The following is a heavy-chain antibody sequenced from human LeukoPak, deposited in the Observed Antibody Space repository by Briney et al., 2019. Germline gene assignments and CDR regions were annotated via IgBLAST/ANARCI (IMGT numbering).Heavy chain of an antibody. J-gene: IGHJ3*02. CDR3: ERPTTGFVALDI. V-gene: IGHV1-18*01. D-gene: IGHD4-17*01. Sequence: GASVKVSCKASGYTFSSYGISWVRQAPGQGLEWMGWISAYNGSTNYAQKLQGRVTMTTDTSTSTAYMELRSLRSDDTAVYYCERPTTGFVALDIWGQGTVVTVSS. CDR2: ISAYNGST. CDR1: GYTFSSYG.